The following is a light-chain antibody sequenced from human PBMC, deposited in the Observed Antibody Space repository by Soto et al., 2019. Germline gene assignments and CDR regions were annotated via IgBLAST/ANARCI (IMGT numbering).Light chain of an antibody. J-gene: IGKJ1*01. V-gene: IGKV3-15*01. CDR1: QSVNSN. Sequence: EIVMTQSPATLSASPGERATLSCRASQSVNSNLAWYQQKPGQAPSLLIYGASTRATGVPARFSGSGSGTDFTLTVSSLHSEDFAVYFCQQYNYCPTFGQGTKVEIK. CDR3: QQYNYCPT. CDR2: GAS.